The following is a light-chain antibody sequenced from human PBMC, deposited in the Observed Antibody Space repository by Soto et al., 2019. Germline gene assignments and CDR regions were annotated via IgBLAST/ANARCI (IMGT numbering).Light chain of an antibody. CDR1: SSEVGGYNY. Sequence: QSALTQPPSASGSPGQSVTISCTGTSSEVGGYNYVSWYQHHPGKDPKLIIYEVYKRPSGVPDRFSGSKSGNTAALTVSGLQAEDEADDYSSSYVGTNSYVFGTGTKLTVL. V-gene: IGLV2-8*01. CDR3: SSYVGTNSYV. CDR2: EVY. J-gene: IGLJ1*01.